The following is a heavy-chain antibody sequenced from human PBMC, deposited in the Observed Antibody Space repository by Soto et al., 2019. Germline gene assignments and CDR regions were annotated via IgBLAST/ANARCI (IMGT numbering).Heavy chain of an antibody. D-gene: IGHD2-15*01. V-gene: IGHV3-21*01. CDR2: ISSSSSYI. J-gene: IGHJ4*02. CDR3: ARVVAATGGDFDF. Sequence: VSLRLSCAASGFTFSSYSMNWVRQAPGKGLEWVSSISSSSSYIYYADSVKGQFTISRDNAKNSLYLQMNSLRAEDTAVYYCARVVAATGGDFDFWGQGTLVTVSS. CDR1: GFTFSSYS.